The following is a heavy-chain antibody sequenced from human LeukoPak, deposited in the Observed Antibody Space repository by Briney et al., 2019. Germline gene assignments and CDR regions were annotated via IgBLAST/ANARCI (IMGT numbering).Heavy chain of an antibody. Sequence: ASVKVSCKASGSTFTDYYMHWVRQAPGQGLEWMGWINPNSGGTYYAQKFQGRVTMTSDTSISTAYMELSRLRSDNTAVYYCARDLYGGTSATFDYWGQGTLVTVSS. V-gene: IGHV1-2*02. D-gene: IGHD4-23*01. CDR3: ARDLYGGTSATFDY. CDR1: GSTFTDYY. CDR2: INPNSGGT. J-gene: IGHJ4*02.